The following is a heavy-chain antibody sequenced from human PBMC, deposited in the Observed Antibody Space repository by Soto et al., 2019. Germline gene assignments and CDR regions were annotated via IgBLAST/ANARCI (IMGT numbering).Heavy chain of an antibody. D-gene: IGHD6-13*01. CDR3: ATIAAAASLDY. J-gene: IGHJ4*02. CDR1: GGSISSSSYY. V-gene: IGHV4-39*01. CDR2: IYYSGST. Sequence: QLQLQESGPGLVKPSETLSLTCTVSGGSISSSSYYWGWIRQPPGKGLEWIGSIYYSGSTYYNPSLKSRVTISVDTSKNQFPLKLSSVTAADTAVYYCATIAAAASLDYWGPGTLVTVSS.